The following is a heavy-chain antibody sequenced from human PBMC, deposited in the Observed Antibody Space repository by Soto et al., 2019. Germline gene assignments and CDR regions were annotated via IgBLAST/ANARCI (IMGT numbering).Heavy chain of an antibody. V-gene: IGHV1-69*13. CDR2: IIPIFGTA. CDR3: ARNVLRFLEWDGVDFDY. J-gene: IGHJ4*02. CDR1: GGTFSSYA. D-gene: IGHD3-3*01. Sequence: ASVKVSCKASGGTFSSYAISWVRQAPGQGLEWMGGIIPIFGTANYAQKFQGRVTITADESTSTAYMELSSLRSEDTAVYYCARNVLRFLEWDGVDFDYWGQGTLVTVSS.